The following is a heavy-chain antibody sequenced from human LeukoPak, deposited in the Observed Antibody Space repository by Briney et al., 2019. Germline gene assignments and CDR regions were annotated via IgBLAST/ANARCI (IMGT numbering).Heavy chain of an antibody. Sequence: SVKVSCKASGCTFSSYAISWVRQAPGQGLEWMGGIIPIFGTANYAQKFQGRVTITADESTSTAYMELSSLRSEDTAVYYCARLLRYFDWTHNGSFDYWGQGTLVTVSS. J-gene: IGHJ4*02. CDR3: ARLLRYFDWTHNGSFDY. CDR1: GCTFSSYA. V-gene: IGHV1-69*01. D-gene: IGHD3-9*01. CDR2: IIPIFGTA.